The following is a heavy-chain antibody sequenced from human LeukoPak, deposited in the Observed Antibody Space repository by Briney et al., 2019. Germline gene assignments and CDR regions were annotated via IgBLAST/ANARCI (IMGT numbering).Heavy chain of an antibody. CDR2: ISYDGSDK. J-gene: IGHJ2*01. Sequence: GGSLRLSCAASGFTFSNYATHWVRQAPGKGLEWVAIISYDGSDKYYADSVTGRFTISRDNSKNTLYLQMNSLRAEDTAVYYCTGRYCSSMTCFARDWYFDLWGRGTLVTVSS. CDR1: GFTFSNYA. CDR3: TGRYCSSMTCFARDWYFDL. V-gene: IGHV3-30*01. D-gene: IGHD2-2*01.